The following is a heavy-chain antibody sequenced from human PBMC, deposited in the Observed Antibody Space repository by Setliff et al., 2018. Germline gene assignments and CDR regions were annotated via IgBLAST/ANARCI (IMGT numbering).Heavy chain of an antibody. Sequence: SVKVSCKASGGTFSSYAISWVRQAPGQGLEWMGRINAGNGNTKYSQKFQGRVTITADKSTSTAYMELSSLRSEDTAVYYCARAPSSTVINWFDPWGQGTLVTVSS. CDR2: INAGNGNT. D-gene: IGHD3-22*01. J-gene: IGHJ5*02. V-gene: IGHV1-69*04. CDR1: GGTFSSYA. CDR3: ARAPSSTVINWFDP.